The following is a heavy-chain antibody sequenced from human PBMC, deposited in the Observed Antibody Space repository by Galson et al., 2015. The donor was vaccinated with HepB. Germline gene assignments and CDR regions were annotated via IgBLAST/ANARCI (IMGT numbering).Heavy chain of an antibody. CDR2: ISSSSSTI. D-gene: IGHD4-17*01. V-gene: IGHV3-48*01. CDR1: GFTSSSYS. J-gene: IGHJ3*02. CDR3: ARVGDYDSNRDAFDI. Sequence: SLRLSCAAPGFTSSSYSMNWVRQAPGKGLEWVSYISSSSSTIYYADSVKGRFTISRDNAKNSLYLQMNSLRAEDTAVYYCARVGDYDSNRDAFDIWGQGTMVTVSS.